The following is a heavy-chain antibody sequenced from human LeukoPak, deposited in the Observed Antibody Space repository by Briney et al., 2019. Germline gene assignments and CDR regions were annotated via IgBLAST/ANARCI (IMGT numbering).Heavy chain of an antibody. V-gene: IGHV3-48*03. D-gene: IGHD3-10*01. CDR1: GFTFSSYE. CDR2: ISSSGSTI. Sequence: GGSLRLSCAASGFTFSSYEMNWVRQAPGKGLEWVSYISSSGSTIYYADSVKGRFTISRDNAKNSLYLQMNSLRAEDTAVYYCARHNYYGSGRYHLFDNWGQGALVTVSA. CDR3: ARHNYYGSGRYHLFDN. J-gene: IGHJ4*02.